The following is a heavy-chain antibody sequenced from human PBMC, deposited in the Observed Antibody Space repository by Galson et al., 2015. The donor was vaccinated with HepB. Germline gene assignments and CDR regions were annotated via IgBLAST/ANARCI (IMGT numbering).Heavy chain of an antibody. CDR1: GFAFHSHA. V-gene: IGHV3-23*01. CDR3: AKGYCLFDS. J-gene: IGHJ5*01. Sequence: SLRLSCAASGFAFHSHAMSWVRPAPGRGLEWISGIMGSGDSTFYGDSVKGRFTVSRDNANNMLYLQMDSLRAEDAGLYFCAKGYCLFDSWGPGILVTVSS. CDR2: IMGSGDST. D-gene: IGHD2-21*01.